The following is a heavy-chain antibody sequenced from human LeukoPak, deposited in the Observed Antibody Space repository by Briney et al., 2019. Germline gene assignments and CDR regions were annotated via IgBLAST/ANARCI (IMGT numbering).Heavy chain of an antibody. V-gene: IGHV5-51*01. CDR3: ARPKYYYDSSGYYYGDAFDI. CDR2: IYPGDSDT. J-gene: IGHJ3*02. CDR1: GYSFTSYW. D-gene: IGHD3-22*01. Sequence: GESLKISCKGSGYSFTSYWIGWVRQLPGKGLEWMGIIYPGDSDTRYSPSFQGQVTISADKSISTAYPQWSSLKASDTAMYYCARPKYYYDSSGYYYGDAFDIWSQGTMVTVSS.